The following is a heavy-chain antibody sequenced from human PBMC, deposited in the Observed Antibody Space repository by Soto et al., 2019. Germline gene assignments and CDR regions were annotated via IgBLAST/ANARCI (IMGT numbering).Heavy chain of an antibody. CDR1: GYTFSTYG. CDR2: IGADNGDT. J-gene: IGHJ5*02. Sequence: QVQLVQSGAEVKKPGASVKVSCKASGYTFSTYGFSWVRQAPGQGLEWMGWIGADNGDTNYAQNFQGIVTMTTDTSTTTSFLELRRLTSDDTAVYFCARDWKGAEGFDPWGQGTLVSVSS. V-gene: IGHV1-18*01. CDR3: ARDWKGAEGFDP. D-gene: IGHD1-1*01.